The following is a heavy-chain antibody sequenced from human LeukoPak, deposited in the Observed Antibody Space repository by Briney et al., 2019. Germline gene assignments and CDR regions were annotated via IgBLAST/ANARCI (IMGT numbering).Heavy chain of an antibody. CDR2: ISSSSIYI. J-gene: IGHJ4*02. CDR1: GFTFSDYN. Sequence: GGSLRLSCAASGFTFSDYNMNWVRQAPGKGLEWVSSISSSSIYIYYADSVRGRFTISRDNAKNSLYLQMNSLRAEDTVVYYCARDLTSYDILTGDFWGQGTLVTVSS. D-gene: IGHD3-9*01. CDR3: ARDLTSYDILTGDF. V-gene: IGHV3-21*01.